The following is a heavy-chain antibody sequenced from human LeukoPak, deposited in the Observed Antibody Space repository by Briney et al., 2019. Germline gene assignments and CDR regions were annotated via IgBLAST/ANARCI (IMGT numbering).Heavy chain of an antibody. CDR3: ARVRSGSYFDY. D-gene: IGHD1-26*01. Sequence: GASVKVSCKASGYTFTSYDINWVRQAAGQGLEWMGWISAYNGNTNYAQKLQGRVTMTTDTSTSTAYMELRSLRSDDTAVYYCARVRSGSYFDYWGQGTLVTVSS. V-gene: IGHV1-18*01. J-gene: IGHJ4*03. CDR2: ISAYNGNT. CDR1: GYTFTSYD.